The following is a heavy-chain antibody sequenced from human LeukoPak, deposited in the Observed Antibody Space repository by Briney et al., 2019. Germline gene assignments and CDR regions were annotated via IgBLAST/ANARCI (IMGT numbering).Heavy chain of an antibody. D-gene: IGHD4-17*01. CDR2: ISGSGGST. J-gene: IGHJ4*02. CDR3: AKTMTTVTLDY. Sequence: GGSLRLSCAAPGFTLSRYAMSWGRQAPGKGLEWVSAISGSGGSTYYADSVKGRFTISRDNSKNTLYLQMNSLRAEDTAVYYCAKTMTTVTLDYWGQGTLATVSS. V-gene: IGHV3-23*01. CDR1: GFTLSRYA.